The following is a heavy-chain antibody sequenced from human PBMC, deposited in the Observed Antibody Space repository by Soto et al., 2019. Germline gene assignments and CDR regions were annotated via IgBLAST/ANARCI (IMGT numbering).Heavy chain of an antibody. CDR2: ISWNSGSI. J-gene: IGHJ4*02. CDR1: GFTFDDYA. V-gene: IGHV3-9*01. Sequence: EVQLVESGGGLVQPGRSLRLSCAASGFTFDDYAMHWVRQAPGKGLEWVSGISWNSGSIGYADSVKGRFTISRDNAKNSLYLQMNSLRAEDTALYYCAKEHASSSSLDYWGQGTLVTVSS. CDR3: AKEHASSSSLDY. D-gene: IGHD6-6*01.